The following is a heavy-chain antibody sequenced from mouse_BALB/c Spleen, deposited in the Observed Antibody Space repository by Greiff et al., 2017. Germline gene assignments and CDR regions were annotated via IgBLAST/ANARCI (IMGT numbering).Heavy chain of an antibody. CDR2: IWAGGST. D-gene: IGHD2-3*01. Sequence: VQLQESGPGLVAPSQSLSITCTVSGFSLTSYGVHWVRQPPGKGLEWLGVIWAGGSTNYNSALMSRLSISKDNSKSQVFLKMNSLQTDDTAMYYCARGAIYDGYLYYAMDYWGQGTSVTVSS. CDR1: GFSLTSYG. J-gene: IGHJ4*01. CDR3: ARGAIYDGYLYYAMDY. V-gene: IGHV2-9*02.